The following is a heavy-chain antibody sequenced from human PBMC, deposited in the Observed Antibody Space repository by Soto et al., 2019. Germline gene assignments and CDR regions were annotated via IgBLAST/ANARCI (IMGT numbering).Heavy chain of an antibody. CDR2: IDPTDSYT. CDR1: GYNFTTYW. J-gene: IGHJ5*02. CDR3: AGRPRFRSEHDL. Sequence: SLKISCQGSGYNFTTYWIIWVRQLSGKGLEWMGKIDPTDSYTNYNPSFQGHVTISADKYINTAYIQWSGLKASDTAIYYCAGRPRFRSEHDLWGQGTPATAPS. V-gene: IGHV5-10-1*01. D-gene: IGHD6-19*01.